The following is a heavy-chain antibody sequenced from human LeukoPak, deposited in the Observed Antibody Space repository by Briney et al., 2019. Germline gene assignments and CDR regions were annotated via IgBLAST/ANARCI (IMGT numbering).Heavy chain of an antibody. D-gene: IGHD6-13*01. V-gene: IGHV3-49*04. CDR3: TREFDSSSWYEVN. CDR2: IRSKAYGGTT. J-gene: IGHJ4*02. CDR1: GFTFGDYA. Sequence: GGSLRLSCTASGFTFGDYAMSWVRQAPGKGLEWVGFIRSKAYGGTTEYAASVKGRFTISRDDSKSIAYLQMNSLKTEDTAVYYCTREFDSSSWYEVNWGQGTLVTVSS.